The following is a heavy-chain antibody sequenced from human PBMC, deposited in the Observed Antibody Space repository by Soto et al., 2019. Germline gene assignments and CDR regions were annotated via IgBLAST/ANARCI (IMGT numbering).Heavy chain of an antibody. CDR2: ISFDGSRR. CDR1: GFAFRSHG. D-gene: IGHD4-17*01. V-gene: IGHV3-30*03. CDR3: ARDVPPRYSDSRDS. Sequence: PGGSLRLSCVASGFAFRSHGMHWARQAPGKGPEWVAGISFDGSRRNYAVSVKGRFTISRDTSSNTLYLQMNSLRGEDTAVYYCARDVPPRYSDSRDSWAHGTQVTVSS. J-gene: IGHJ5*01.